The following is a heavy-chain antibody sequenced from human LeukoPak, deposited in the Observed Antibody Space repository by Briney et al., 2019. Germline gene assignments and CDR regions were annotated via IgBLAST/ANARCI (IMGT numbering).Heavy chain of an antibody. D-gene: IGHD1-26*01. CDR3: VRDRGRASVDY. CDR2: IKQDASEE. J-gene: IGHJ4*02. Sequence: PGGSLRLSCAASGFTFSGYWMSWVRQAPGKGLEWVANIKQDASEEYNVDSVKGRFTISRDNAKNSLYLQMNSLRAEDTAVYYCVRDRGRASVDYWGQGTLVTVSS. CDR1: GFTFSGYW. V-gene: IGHV3-7*01.